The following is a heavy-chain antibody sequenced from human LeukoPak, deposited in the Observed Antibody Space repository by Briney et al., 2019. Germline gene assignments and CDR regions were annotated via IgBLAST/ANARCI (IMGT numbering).Heavy chain of an antibody. CDR3: ARAGPWQIDP. J-gene: IGHJ5*02. CDR2: VFYTGSS. D-gene: IGHD3-10*01. Sequence: SETLSLTCTVSGGSINSYYWSWTRQPPGKGLEWIGHVFYTGSSNYNPSLKSRVTISLDRSKNQFFLRVTSVTAADTAVYYCARAGPWQIDPWGQGTLVTVSS. CDR1: GGSINSYY. V-gene: IGHV4-59*01.